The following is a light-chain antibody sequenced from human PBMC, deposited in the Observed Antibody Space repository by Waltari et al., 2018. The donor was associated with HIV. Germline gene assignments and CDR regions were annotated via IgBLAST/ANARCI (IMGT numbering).Light chain of an antibody. V-gene: IGLV2-23*01. CDR3: CSYAGNNTLV. CDR1: SSDVGCYNL. Sequence: QSALTQPASVSGSPGQSITISCTGTSSDVGCYNLVSWYQQHPGKAPKFMIYEGTKRPSGVSNRFSGSKSGNTASLTISGLQAEDEADYHCCSYAGNNTLVFGGGTKLTVL. CDR2: EGT. J-gene: IGLJ3*02.